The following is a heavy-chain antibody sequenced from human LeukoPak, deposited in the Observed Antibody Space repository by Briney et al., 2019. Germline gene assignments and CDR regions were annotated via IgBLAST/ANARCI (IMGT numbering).Heavy chain of an antibody. CDR1: GGTFSIYP. CDR3: ATETQTGTAGYMDV. D-gene: IGHD1-7*01. V-gene: IGHV1-69*05. J-gene: IGHJ6*03. Sequence: SVKVSCKASGGTFSIYPINWVRQAPGQGLEWMGGIIPMFGTPNYAQKFQGRVTITTDESTPTAYMELSSLRSDDPALYFCATETQTGTAGYMDVWGKGTTVLVSS. CDR2: IIPMFGTP.